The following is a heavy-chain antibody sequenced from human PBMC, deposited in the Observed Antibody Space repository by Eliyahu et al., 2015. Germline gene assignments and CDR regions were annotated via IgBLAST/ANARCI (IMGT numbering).Heavy chain of an antibody. CDR1: GFTFRSYD. CDR2: IGAXGET. CDR3: ARGGGPDYYGSGNYFLFDY. J-gene: IGHJ4*02. D-gene: IGHD3-10*01. Sequence: EVQLVESGGGLVQPGGSLRLSCAASGFTFRSYDMLWVRQVMGKGLEWVSXIGAXGETXXPXPVKGRFTISXENXKNSLYLQMNSLTAGDTAVYYCARGGGPDYYGSGNYFLFDYWGQGILVTVSS. V-gene: IGHV3-13*01.